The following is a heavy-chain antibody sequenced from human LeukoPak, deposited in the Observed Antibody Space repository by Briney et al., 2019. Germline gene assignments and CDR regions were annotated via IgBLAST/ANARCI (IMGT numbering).Heavy chain of an antibody. CDR1: GYTFTSYY. J-gene: IGHJ4*02. CDR2: INPSGGST. V-gene: IGHV1-46*01. CDR3: ARVLGYYYDSSGYSQYPDY. Sequence: ASVKVSCKASGYTFTSYYMHWVRQAPAQGLEWMGIINPSGGSTSYAQKFQGRVTMTRDMSTSTVYMELSSLRSEDTAVYYCARVLGYYYDSSGYSQYPDYWGQGTLVTVSS. D-gene: IGHD3-22*01.